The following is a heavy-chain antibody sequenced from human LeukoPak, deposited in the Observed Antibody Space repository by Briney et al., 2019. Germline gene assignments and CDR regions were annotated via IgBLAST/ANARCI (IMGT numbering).Heavy chain of an antibody. J-gene: IGHJ6*03. CDR1: GVSFSGYY. CDR3: ASLPDVDTAMVTGYYYMDV. CDR2: IYYSGST. Sequence: PSETLSLTCAVYGVSFSGYYWSWLRQPPGKGLEWIGSIYYSGSTYYNPSLKSRVTISVDTSKNQFSLKLSSVTAADTAVYYCASLPDVDTAMVTGYYYMDVWGKGTTVTVSS. D-gene: IGHD5-18*01. V-gene: IGHV4-34*01.